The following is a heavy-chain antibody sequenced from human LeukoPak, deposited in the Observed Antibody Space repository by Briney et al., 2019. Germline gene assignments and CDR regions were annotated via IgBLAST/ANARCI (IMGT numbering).Heavy chain of an antibody. CDR1: GYTFTSYA. CDR2: INAGNGNT. CDR3: ARFTMTRGWFDP. D-gene: IGHD3-22*01. Sequence: ASVKVSCKASGYTFTSYAMHWVRQAPGQRLEWMGWINAGNGNTKYSQKFQGRVTITRDTSASTAYMELSSLRSEDTAIYYCARFTMTRGWFDPWGQGTLVTVSS. V-gene: IGHV1-3*01. J-gene: IGHJ5*02.